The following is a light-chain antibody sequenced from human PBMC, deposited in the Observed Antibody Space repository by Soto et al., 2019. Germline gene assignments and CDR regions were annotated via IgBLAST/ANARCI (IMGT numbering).Light chain of an antibody. V-gene: IGLV2-18*02. Sequence: HSVLTQPPSVSGSPGQSVTISCTGTSTDFVSYNRVSWYQQPPGTAPKLTIYEASNRPSGVPDRFSGSKSGNTASLTISGLQAADEADYYCSSYTISNTLPFVFGTGTKVTVL. J-gene: IGLJ1*01. CDR3: SSYTISNTLPFV. CDR1: STDFVSYNR. CDR2: EAS.